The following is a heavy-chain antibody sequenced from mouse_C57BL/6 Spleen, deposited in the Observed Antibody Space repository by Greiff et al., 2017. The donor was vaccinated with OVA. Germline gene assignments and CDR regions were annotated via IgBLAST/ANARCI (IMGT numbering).Heavy chain of an antibody. J-gene: IGHJ4*01. CDR2: IDPNCGGT. CDR3: ARPICNVSACDY. D-gene: IGHD2-1*01. Sequence: QVQLKQPGAELVKPGASVKLSCKASGYTFTSYWMHWVKQRPGRGLEWIGRIDPNCGGTNYNEKFKSKATLTVDKPSSTADMQRSSLTSEDSAVYYGARPICNVSACDYWGQGTTVTVSS. V-gene: IGHV1-72*01. CDR1: GYTFTSYW.